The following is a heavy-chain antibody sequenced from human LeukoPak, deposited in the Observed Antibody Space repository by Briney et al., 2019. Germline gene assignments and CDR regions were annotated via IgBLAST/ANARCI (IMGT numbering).Heavy chain of an antibody. J-gene: IGHJ4*02. CDR2: IHDSGSA. CDR1: GGSISDFY. CDR3: ARGGYRLGLCDC. Sequence: SETLSLTCTVSGGSISDFYWGWIRQAPGKGLEWIGHIHDSGSAEYNLALKSRVTISLDTSKKQFSLKVKSVTAADTAVYFCARGGYRLGLCDCWGQGTLVTVSS. D-gene: IGHD5-12*01. V-gene: IGHV4-59*12.